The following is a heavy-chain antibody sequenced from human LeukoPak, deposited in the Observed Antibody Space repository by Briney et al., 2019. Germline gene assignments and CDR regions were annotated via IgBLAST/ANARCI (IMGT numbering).Heavy chain of an antibody. J-gene: IGHJ5*02. V-gene: IGHV4-34*01. CDR2: INHSGST. D-gene: IGHD6-13*01. CDR1: GGSFSGYY. CDR3: ARGAIAAAGTEWFDP. Sequence: SETLSLTCAVYGGSFSGYYWRWIRQPPGKGREWIGEINHSGSTNYNPSLKSRVTISVDTDKNQFSLKLSSVTAADAAVYYCARGAIAAAGTEWFDPWGQGTLVTVSS.